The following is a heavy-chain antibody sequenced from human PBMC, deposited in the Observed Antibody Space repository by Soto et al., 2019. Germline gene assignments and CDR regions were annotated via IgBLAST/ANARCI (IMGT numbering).Heavy chain of an antibody. CDR2: ISSGGST. Sequence: EVQLVESGGGLVQPGGSLRLSCAASGFTVSSNSMTWVRQAPGKGLEWVSVISSGGSTYYADSVKGRFTISRHNSKNTLYLQMNSLRAEDTAVYYCARHYGDYRGNFDYWGQGTLVTVSS. CDR3: ARHYGDYRGNFDY. D-gene: IGHD4-17*01. J-gene: IGHJ4*02. CDR1: GFTVSSNS. V-gene: IGHV3-53*04.